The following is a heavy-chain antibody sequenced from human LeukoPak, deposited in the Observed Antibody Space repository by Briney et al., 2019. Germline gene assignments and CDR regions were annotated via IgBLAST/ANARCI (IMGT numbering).Heavy chain of an antibody. Sequence: ASVKVSCKASGYTLTSYAIHWVRQVPGQRPEWMGWINAGNGDTKYSQKFQGRVTITRDTSASTAYMELSSLISEDTAVYYCIRGYCGTTACYPFDYWGQGTLVTVSS. V-gene: IGHV1-3*01. J-gene: IGHJ4*02. CDR1: GYTLTSYA. CDR2: INAGNGDT. D-gene: IGHD2-2*01. CDR3: IRGYCGTTACYPFDY.